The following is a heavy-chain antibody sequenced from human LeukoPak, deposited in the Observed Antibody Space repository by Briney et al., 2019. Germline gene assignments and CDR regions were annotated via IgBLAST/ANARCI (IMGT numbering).Heavy chain of an antibody. Sequence: SETLSLTCTVSGGSISSGSYYWGWIRQPPGKGLEWIGTIYYSGSTFYNPSFESRVAISVDTSQNHFSLRLSSVTAADTAVYYCAKRLRRTHYFDSWGQGTLVTVSS. D-gene: IGHD1/OR15-1a*01. CDR3: AKRLRRTHYFDS. J-gene: IGHJ4*02. CDR1: GGSISSGSYY. CDR2: IYYSGST. V-gene: IGHV4-39*02.